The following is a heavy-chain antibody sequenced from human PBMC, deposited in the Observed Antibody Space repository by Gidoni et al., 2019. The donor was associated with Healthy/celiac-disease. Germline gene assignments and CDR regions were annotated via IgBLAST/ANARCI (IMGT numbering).Heavy chain of an antibody. D-gene: IGHD2-2*01. CDR2: IWYDGSNK. J-gene: IGHJ4*02. V-gene: IGHV3-33*01. CDR3: ARDTLPAAIYMYDY. CDR1: GFPFSSYG. Sequence: QVQLVESGGGVVQPWRSLRPSCAAPGFPFSSYGMHWGRQAPGKGMEGVAVIWYDGSNKYYADSVKGRFTISRDNSKNTLYLQMNSLRAEDTAVYYCARDTLPAAIYMYDYWGQGTLVTVSS.